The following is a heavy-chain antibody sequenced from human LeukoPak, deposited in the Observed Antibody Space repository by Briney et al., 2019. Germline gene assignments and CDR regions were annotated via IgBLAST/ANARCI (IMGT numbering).Heavy chain of an antibody. CDR3: TRLGYSSGWYVAAFDI. CDR2: IRSKANSYAT. V-gene: IGHV3-73*01. CDR1: GFTFDDYA. J-gene: IGHJ3*02. Sequence: PGGSLRLSCAASGFTFDDYAMDWVRQASGKGLEWVGRIRSKANSYATAYAASVKGRFTISRDDSKNTAYLQMNSLKTEDTAVYYCTRLGYSSGWYVAAFDIWGQGTMVTVSS. D-gene: IGHD6-19*01.